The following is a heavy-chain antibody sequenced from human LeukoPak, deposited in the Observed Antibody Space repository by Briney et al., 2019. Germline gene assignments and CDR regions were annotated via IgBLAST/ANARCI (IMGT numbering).Heavy chain of an antibody. Sequence: SETLSLTCAVYGGSFSGYYWSWIRQPPGKGLECIGEINHSGSTNYNPSLKSRVTISVDTSKNQFSLKLSSVTAADTAVYYCERGVTKTMIVVVKRWFDPWGKGTLVTVSS. J-gene: IGHJ5*02. V-gene: IGHV4-34*01. CDR2: INHSGST. CDR1: GGSFSGYY. D-gene: IGHD3-22*01. CDR3: ERGVTKTMIVVVKRWFDP.